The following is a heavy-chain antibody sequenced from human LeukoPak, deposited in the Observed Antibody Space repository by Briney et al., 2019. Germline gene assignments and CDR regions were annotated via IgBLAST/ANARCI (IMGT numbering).Heavy chain of an antibody. D-gene: IGHD3-3*01. V-gene: IGHV3-30*04. J-gene: IGHJ4*02. CDR3: ARDKGSYDFWSGYSNPYYFDY. Sequence: GGSLRLSCAASGFTFSSYAMHWVRQAPGKGLEWVAVISYDGSNKYYAGSVKGRFTISRDNSKNTLYLQMNSLRAEDTAVYYCARDKGSYDFWSGYSNPYYFDYWGQGTLVTVSS. CDR2: ISYDGSNK. CDR1: GFTFSSYA.